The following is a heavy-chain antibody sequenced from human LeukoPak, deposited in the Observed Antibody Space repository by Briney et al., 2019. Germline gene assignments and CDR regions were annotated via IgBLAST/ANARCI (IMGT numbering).Heavy chain of an antibody. Sequence: GGSLRLSCAASGFTFSGYAMSWVRQAPGKGLEWVSAISGSGGSTYYADSVKGRFTISRDNSKNTLYLQMNSLRAEDTAVYYCARAQIQLWTTPQYYFDYWGQGTLVTVSS. CDR1: GFTFSGYA. CDR3: ARAQIQLWTTPQYYFDY. D-gene: IGHD5-18*01. CDR2: ISGSGGST. J-gene: IGHJ4*02. V-gene: IGHV3-23*01.